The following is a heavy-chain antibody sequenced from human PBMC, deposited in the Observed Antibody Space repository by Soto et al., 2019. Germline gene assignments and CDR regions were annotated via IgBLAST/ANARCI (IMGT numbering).Heavy chain of an antibody. D-gene: IGHD3-9*01. J-gene: IGHJ6*02. CDR3: ARADYEIWTGSYAMGV. CDR2: VSTNGAT. CDR1: DDLISSYY. V-gene: IGHV4-4*07. Sequence: PSETLSLTCTVSDDLISSYYWNWIRQPPGKGLEWIGCVSTNGATNYNPSLESRVTMSVDTSKNQFSLKLTSVTAADTAVYFWARADYEIWTGSYAMGVWGQGTTVTVSS.